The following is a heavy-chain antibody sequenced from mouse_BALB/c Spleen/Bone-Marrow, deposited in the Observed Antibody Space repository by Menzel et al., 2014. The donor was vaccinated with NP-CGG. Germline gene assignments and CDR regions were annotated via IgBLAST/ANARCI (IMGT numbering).Heavy chain of an antibody. Sequence: VQVVESGAELVKPGASVKLSCKASGYTFTSYYMCWVKQRPGQGLEWIGEINPSNGGTNFNEKFKSKATLTVDKSSSTAYMSLSSLTSEDSAVYYCTRSRRAMDHWGQGTSVTASS. D-gene: IGHD2-12*01. CDR3: TRSRRAMDH. V-gene: IGHV1S81*02. CDR1: GYTFTSYY. CDR2: INPSNGGT. J-gene: IGHJ4*01.